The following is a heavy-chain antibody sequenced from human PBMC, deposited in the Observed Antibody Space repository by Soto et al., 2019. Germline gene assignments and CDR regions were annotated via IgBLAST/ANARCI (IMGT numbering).Heavy chain of an antibody. D-gene: IGHD5-18*01. J-gene: IGHJ4*02. CDR1: GFTFSSYG. Sequence: QVQLVESGGGVVQPGRSLRLSCAASGFTFSSYGMHWVRQAPGKGLEWVAVIRDDGSNKYYADSVKGRFTISRDNSNNTLYLQMNSLRAEDTAVYYCARGYSYGLSPGLDYFDYWGQGTLVTVSS. V-gene: IGHV3-33*01. CDR2: IRDDGSNK. CDR3: ARGYSYGLSPGLDYFDY.